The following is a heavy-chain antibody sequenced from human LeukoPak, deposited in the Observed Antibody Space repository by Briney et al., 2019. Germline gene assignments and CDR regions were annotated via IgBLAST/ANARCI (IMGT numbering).Heavy chain of an antibody. J-gene: IGHJ4*02. CDR3: ARGRSYPGPYFHY. Sequence: SETLSLTCAVYGGSFSGYYWSWIRQPPGKGLEWIGEINHSGSTNYNPSLKRRVTISADPSKNQFSLKLSSVPAADTAVYYCARGRSYPGPYFHYWGQGTMVTVSS. CDR1: GGSFSGYY. D-gene: IGHD3-16*02. V-gene: IGHV4-34*01. CDR2: INHSGST.